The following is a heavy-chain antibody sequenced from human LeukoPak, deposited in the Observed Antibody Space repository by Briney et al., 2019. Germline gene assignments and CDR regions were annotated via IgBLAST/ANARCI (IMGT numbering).Heavy chain of an antibody. CDR3: ATPGGDSYYYYGMDV. CDR2: IIPIFGTA. V-gene: IGHV1-69*01. D-gene: IGHD2-21*02. CDR1: GGTFSSYA. J-gene: IGHJ6*02. Sequence: ASVKVSCKASGGTFSSYAISWVRQAPGQGLEWMRGIIPIFGTANYAQKFQGRVTITADESTSTAYMELSSLRSEDTAVYYCATPGGDSYYYYGMDVWGQGTTVTVS.